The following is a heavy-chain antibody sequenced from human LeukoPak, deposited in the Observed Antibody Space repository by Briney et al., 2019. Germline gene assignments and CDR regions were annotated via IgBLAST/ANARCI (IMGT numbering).Heavy chain of an antibody. Sequence: PGGSLRLSCAASGFNFSTYDMHWVRQAPGRGLEWVSAVNPSGGATYYADSVKGRFTISRDNSKNTLYLQMNSLRADDTAVYFCAKAVSHSYFDYWGQGTLVTVSA. J-gene: IGHJ4*02. CDR2: VNPSGGAT. CDR3: AKAVSHSYFDY. V-gene: IGHV3-23*01. D-gene: IGHD6-19*01. CDR1: GFNFSTYD.